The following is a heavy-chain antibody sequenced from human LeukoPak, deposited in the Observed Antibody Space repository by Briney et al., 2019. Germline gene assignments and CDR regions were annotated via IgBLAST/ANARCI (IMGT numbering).Heavy chain of an antibody. J-gene: IGHJ4*02. CDR2: TLYDGSKE. D-gene: IGHD4-17*01. Sequence: GGSLRLSCAASGFTFNSYTMHWVRQAPGKGLEWVALTLYDGSKEYYADSVKGRFTISRDNSKNTLYLQMNSLRAEDTAVYYCARDTYDDYVPLDYWGQGTLVTVSS. CDR1: GFTFNSYT. CDR3: ARDTYDDYVPLDY. V-gene: IGHV3-30-3*01.